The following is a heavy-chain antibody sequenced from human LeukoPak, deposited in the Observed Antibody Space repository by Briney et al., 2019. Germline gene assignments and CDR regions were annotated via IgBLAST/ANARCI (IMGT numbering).Heavy chain of an antibody. D-gene: IGHD3-3*01. J-gene: IGHJ4*02. CDR1: GFTFSSYW. Sequence: GESLRLSCAASGFTFSSYWMSWVRQAPGKGLEWVANIKQDGSEKYYVDSVKGRFTISRDNAKNSLYLQMNSLRAEDTAVYYCARDLRYYDFWSGYTFDYWGQGTLVTVSS. CDR2: IKQDGSEK. CDR3: ARDLRYYDFWSGYTFDY. V-gene: IGHV3-7*01.